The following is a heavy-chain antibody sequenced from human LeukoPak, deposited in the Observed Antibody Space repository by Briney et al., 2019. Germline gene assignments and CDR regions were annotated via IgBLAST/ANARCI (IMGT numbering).Heavy chain of an antibody. D-gene: IGHD6-19*01. CDR3: ARSGSGWDYYYYYMDV. CDR1: GGTFSSYA. CDR2: ISAYNGNT. J-gene: IGHJ6*03. V-gene: IGHV1-18*01. Sequence: ASVKVSCKASGGTFSSYAISWVRQAPGQGLEWMGWISAYNGNTNYAQKLQGRVTMTTDTSTSTAYMELRSLRSDDTAVYYCARSGSGWDYYYYYMDVWGKGTTVTISS.